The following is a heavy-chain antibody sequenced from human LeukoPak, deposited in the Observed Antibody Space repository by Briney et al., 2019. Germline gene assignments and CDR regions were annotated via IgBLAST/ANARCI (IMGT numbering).Heavy chain of an antibody. CDR2: IRYDGSNK. CDR1: GFTFSSYG. Sequence: GSLRLSCAASGFTFSSYGMHWVRQAPGKGLEWVAFIRYDGSNKYYADSVKGRFTISRDNAENSLYLQMNSLRVEDTAVYYCARAPTVLVGYCSSSSCQADYWGQGTLVTVSS. CDR3: ARAPTVLVGYCSSSSCQADY. V-gene: IGHV3-30*02. J-gene: IGHJ4*02. D-gene: IGHD2-2*01.